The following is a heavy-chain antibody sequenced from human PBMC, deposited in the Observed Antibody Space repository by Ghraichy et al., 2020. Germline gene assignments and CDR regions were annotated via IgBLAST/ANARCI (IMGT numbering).Heavy chain of an antibody. Sequence: SETLSLTCTVSGGSISSYYWSWIRQPPGKGLEWIGYIYTSGSTNYNPSLKSRVTISVDTSKNQFSLKLSSVTAADTAVYYCARLDDTAMEYYFDYWGQGTLVTVSS. D-gene: IGHD5-18*01. CDR1: GGSISSYY. V-gene: IGHV4-4*09. CDR3: ARLDDTAMEYYFDY. J-gene: IGHJ4*02. CDR2: IYTSGST.